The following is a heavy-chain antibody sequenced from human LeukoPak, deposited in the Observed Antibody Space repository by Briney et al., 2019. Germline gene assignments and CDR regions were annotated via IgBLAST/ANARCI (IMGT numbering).Heavy chain of an antibody. V-gene: IGHV3-23*01. J-gene: IGHJ4*02. CDR3: TRDPPDRRGASCLLFDY. Sequence: GGSLRLSCTASGFTFASYAMSWVRQGPGKGLEWVSTVRRGGVTTYYADSVKGRFNISRDNSKNTLYLQMNSLRAADTAVYFCTRDPPDRRGASCLLFDYWGQGTMVTVSS. CDR1: GFTFASYA. CDR2: VRRGGVTT. D-gene: IGHD3-10*01.